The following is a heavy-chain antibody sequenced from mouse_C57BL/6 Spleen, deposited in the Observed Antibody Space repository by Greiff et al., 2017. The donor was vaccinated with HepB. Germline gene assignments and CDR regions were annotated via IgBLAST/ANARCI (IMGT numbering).Heavy chain of an antibody. J-gene: IGHJ3*01. CDR1: GYTFTDYN. CDR2: INPNNGGT. CDR3: AKEGLTAPFAY. Sequence: EVQLQQSGPELVKPGASVKMSCKASGYTFTDYNMHWVKQSHGKSLEWIGYINPNNGGTSYNQKFKGKATLTVNKSSSTAYMELRSLTSEDSAVYYCAKEGLTAPFAYWGQGTLVTVSA. D-gene: IGHD4-1*01. V-gene: IGHV1-22*01.